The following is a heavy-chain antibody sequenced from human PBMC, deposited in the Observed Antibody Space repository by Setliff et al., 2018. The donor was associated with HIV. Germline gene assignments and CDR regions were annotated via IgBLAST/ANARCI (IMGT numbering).Heavy chain of an antibody. CDR1: GGSISSSSYY. CDR3: ARHFPSISLFFGDPGPFDR. CDR2: IFNDGRT. J-gene: IGHJ4*02. D-gene: IGHD3-10*01. Sequence: TLSLTCTVSGGSISSSSYYWEWIRRPPGKGLEWIGSIFNDGRTYYNPSLKSRVTVPMDTSTNQFSLKLTSVTAADTAVYFCARHFPSISLFFGDPGPFDRWGQGALVTVSS. V-gene: IGHV4-39*01.